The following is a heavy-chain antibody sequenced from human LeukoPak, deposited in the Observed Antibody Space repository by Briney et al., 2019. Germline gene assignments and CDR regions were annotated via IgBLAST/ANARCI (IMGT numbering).Heavy chain of an antibody. V-gene: IGHV3-30-3*01. CDR2: TSWDGGNA. D-gene: IGHD2-21*01. Sequence: PGGSLRLSCTASGFTFSSYAMNWVRQAPGKGLEWVASTSWDGGNAYFADSVRGRFSVSRDNSKNTMFLHMNRVKPEDTAIYFCARGSHIIAPGPILDYWGQGTLVIVSS. CDR1: GFTFSSYA. J-gene: IGHJ4*02. CDR3: ARGSHIIAPGPILDY.